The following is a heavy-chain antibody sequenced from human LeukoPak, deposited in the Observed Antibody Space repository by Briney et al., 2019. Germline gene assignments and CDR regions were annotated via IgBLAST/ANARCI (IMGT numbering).Heavy chain of an antibody. D-gene: IGHD2-2*01. CDR3: ARGPHDIVVVPAAPDY. CDR2: ISANNGNT. J-gene: IGHJ4*02. Sequence: ASVEVSCKASGYTFTTYRISWVRQAPGQGLEWMGWISANNGNTNYAQKLQGRVTMTTDTSTSTAYMELRSLRSDDTAVYYCARGPHDIVVVPAAPDYWGQGTLVTVSS. CDR1: GYTFTTYR. V-gene: IGHV1-18*01.